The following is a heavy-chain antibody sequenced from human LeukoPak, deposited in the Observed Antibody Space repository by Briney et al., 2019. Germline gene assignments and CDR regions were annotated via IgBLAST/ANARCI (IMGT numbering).Heavy chain of an antibody. J-gene: IGHJ4*02. D-gene: IGHD5-18*01. CDR2: ISNSGGPI. CDR1: GITFSSYE. V-gene: IGHV3-48*03. Sequence: GGSLRLSCVASGITFSSYEMNWVRQAPGKGLEWISCISNSGGPIYYADSVKGRFTISRDNAKNSLYLQMNSLRAEDTAVYYCARGFRDTAMFLDYWGQGTLVTVSS. CDR3: ARGFRDTAMFLDY.